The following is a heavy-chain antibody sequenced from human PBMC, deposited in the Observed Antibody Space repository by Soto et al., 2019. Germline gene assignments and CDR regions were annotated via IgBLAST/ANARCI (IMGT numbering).Heavy chain of an antibody. V-gene: IGHV1-69*01. CDR2: IIPIFGTA. J-gene: IGHJ4*02. CDR3: AREPIRDYGDYLGDFDY. D-gene: IGHD4-17*01. CDR1: GGTFSRYA. Sequence: QVQLVQSGAEVKKPGSSVKVSCKASGGTFSRYAISWVRQAPGQGLEWMGGIIPIFGTANYAQKFQGRVTITADESTSTAYMELSSLRSEDTAVYYCAREPIRDYGDYLGDFDYWGQGTLVTVSS.